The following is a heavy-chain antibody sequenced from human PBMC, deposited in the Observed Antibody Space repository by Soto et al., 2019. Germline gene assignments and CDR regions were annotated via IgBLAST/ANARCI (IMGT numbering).Heavy chain of an antibody. CDR2: ISYDGSNK. CDR1: GFTFSSYA. V-gene: IGHV3-30-3*01. D-gene: IGHD3-3*01. J-gene: IGHJ4*02. CDR3: ARLLRFLEWSPSRAPY. Sequence: QVQLVESGGGVVQPGRSLRLSCAASGFTFSSYAMHWVRQAPGKGLEWVAVISYDGSNKYYADSVKGRFTISRDNSKNTLYLQMNSLRAEDTAVYYCARLLRFLEWSPSRAPYWGQGTLVTVSS.